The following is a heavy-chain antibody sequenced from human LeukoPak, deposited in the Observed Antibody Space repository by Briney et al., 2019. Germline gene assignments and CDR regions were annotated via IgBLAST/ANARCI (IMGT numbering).Heavy chain of an antibody. CDR1: GGTFSSYA. J-gene: IGHJ5*02. CDR2: IIPIFGTA. CDR3: ARSPSSVAATWFDP. D-gene: IGHD2-15*01. V-gene: IGHV1-69*13. Sequence: SVKVSCKASGGTFSSYAISWVRQAPGQGLEWMGGIIPIFGTANYAQKFQGRVTITADESTSTAYMELSNLRSEDTAVYYCARSPSSVAATWFDPWGQGTLVTVSS.